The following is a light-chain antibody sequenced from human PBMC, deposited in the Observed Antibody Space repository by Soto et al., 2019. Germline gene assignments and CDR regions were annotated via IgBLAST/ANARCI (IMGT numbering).Light chain of an antibody. V-gene: IGLV2-23*02. CDR3: CSHAGSHVI. J-gene: IGLJ2*01. Sequence: QSVLTQPASVSGSPGQSITISCTGTTSDVGTYKFVSWYQQHPGIAPKLMIYEVSERPSGVSNRFSGSKSGNTASLTISGLQAEDEADYYCCSHAGSHVIFGGGTRSPS. CDR1: TSDVGTYKF. CDR2: EVS.